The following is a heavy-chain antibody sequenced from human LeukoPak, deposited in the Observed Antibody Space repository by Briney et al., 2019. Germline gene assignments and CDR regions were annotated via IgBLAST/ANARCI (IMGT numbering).Heavy chain of an antibody. D-gene: IGHD1-26*01. J-gene: IGHJ3*02. CDR2: INHSGST. V-gene: IGHV4-34*01. CDR1: GGSFSGYY. CDR3: ARDDAVGDVTVAQNAAFDI. Sequence: SETLSLTCAVYGGSFSGYYWSWIRQPPGKGLEWIGEINHSGSTNYNPSLKSRVTISVDTSKNQFSLKLSSVTAADTAVYYCARDDAVGDVTVAQNAAFDIWGQGTMVTVSS.